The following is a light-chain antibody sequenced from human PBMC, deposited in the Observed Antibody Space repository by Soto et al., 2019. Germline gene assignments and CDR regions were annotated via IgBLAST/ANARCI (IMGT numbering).Light chain of an antibody. CDR1: QTVRNNY. V-gene: IGKV3-20*01. CDR2: DAS. CDR3: QQYQNSPRT. J-gene: IGKJ1*01. Sequence: EFVLTQSPGTLSLSPGERATLSCRASQTVRNNYLAWYQQKPGQAPRLLIYDASSRATGIPDRFSGGGSGADFTLTISSLEPEDLAVYYCQQYQNSPRTFGQGTKVDI.